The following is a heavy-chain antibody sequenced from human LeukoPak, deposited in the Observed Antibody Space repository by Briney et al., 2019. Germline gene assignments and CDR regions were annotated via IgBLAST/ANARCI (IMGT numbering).Heavy chain of an antibody. CDR1: GGSFSGYY. V-gene: IGHV4-34*01. D-gene: IGHD2-2*01. J-gene: IGHJ4*02. CDR2: INHSGST. CDR3: ARGGYCSSTSCHVDY. Sequence: SETLSLTCAVYGGSFSGYYWSWIRQPPGKGLEWIGEINHSGSTNYNPSLKSRVTISVDTSKIQFSLKLSSVTAADTAVYYCARGGYCSSTSCHVDYWGQGTLVTVSS.